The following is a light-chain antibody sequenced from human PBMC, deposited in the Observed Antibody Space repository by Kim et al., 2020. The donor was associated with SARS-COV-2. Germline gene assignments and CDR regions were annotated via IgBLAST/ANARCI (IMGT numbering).Light chain of an antibody. V-gene: IGKV3-11*01. CDR3: QQHSSWPLT. CDR1: QSVSTY. Sequence: DIVLTQSPATLSLSPGERATLSCRDSQSVSTYLAWYQQRSGQAPRVLIYDASNRATGIPARFSGSGSGTDFTLTISSLQPEDFPVYYCQQHSSWPLTFGGGTKVDIK. J-gene: IGKJ4*01. CDR2: DAS.